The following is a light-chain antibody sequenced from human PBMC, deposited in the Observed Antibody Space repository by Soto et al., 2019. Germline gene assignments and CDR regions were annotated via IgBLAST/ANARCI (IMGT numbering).Light chain of an antibody. CDR2: DAS. V-gene: IGKV1-5*01. CDR1: QSISTW. CDR3: QQSHKTPWT. Sequence: EIQMTQSPSTLSASVGDRVTITCRASQSISTWLAWYQQKPGKAPNLLIYDASSLESGVSSRFSGSGSGTEFTLTISSLQPDDFATYFCQQSHKTPWTFGQGTRVE. J-gene: IGKJ1*01.